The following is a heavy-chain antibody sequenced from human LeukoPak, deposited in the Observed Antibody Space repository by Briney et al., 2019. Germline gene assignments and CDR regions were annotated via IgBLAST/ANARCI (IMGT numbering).Heavy chain of an antibody. CDR2: IRSKAYGGTT. CDR1: GFTFGDYA. D-gene: IGHD3-10*01. V-gene: IGHV3-49*04. CDR3: KEYYYGSGSYYNPMDV. J-gene: IGHJ6*02. Sequence: GGSLRLSCTASGFTFGDYAMSWVRQAPGKGLEWVGFIRSKAYGGTTEYAASVKGRFTISRDDSKSIAYLQMNSLKTEDTAVYYCKEYYYGSGSYYNPMDVWGQGTTVTVSS.